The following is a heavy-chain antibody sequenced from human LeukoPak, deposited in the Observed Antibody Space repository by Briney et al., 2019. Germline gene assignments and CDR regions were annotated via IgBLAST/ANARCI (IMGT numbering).Heavy chain of an antibody. J-gene: IGHJ4*02. CDR1: GFTFSSYA. D-gene: IGHD3-3*01. Sequence: PGRSLRLSFAASGFTFSSYAMHWVRQAPGKGLEWVAVISYDGSNKYYADSVKGRFTISRDNSKNTLYLQMNSLRAEDTAVYYCARGGFLEWSSMDYWGQGTLVTVSS. CDR3: ARGGFLEWSSMDY. CDR2: ISYDGSNK. V-gene: IGHV3-30-3*01.